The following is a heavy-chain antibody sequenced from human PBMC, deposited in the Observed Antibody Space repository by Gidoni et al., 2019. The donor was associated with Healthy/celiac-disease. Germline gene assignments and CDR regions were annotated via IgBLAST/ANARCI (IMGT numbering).Heavy chain of an antibody. Sequence: QVQLVESGGGVVQPGRSLRLSCAASGFTFSSYAMHWVRQAPGKGLEWVAVISYDGSNKYYADSVKGRFTSSRDNSKNTLYLQMNSLRAEDTAVYYCARDQIVGATSWSVDYWGQGTLVTVSS. CDR2: ISYDGSNK. CDR3: ARDQIVGATSWSVDY. CDR1: GFTFSSYA. V-gene: IGHV3-30-3*01. J-gene: IGHJ4*02. D-gene: IGHD1-26*01.